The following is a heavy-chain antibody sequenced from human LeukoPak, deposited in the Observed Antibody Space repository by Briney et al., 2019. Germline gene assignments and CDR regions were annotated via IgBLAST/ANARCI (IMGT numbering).Heavy chain of an antibody. CDR3: ARDASSFYSSDFDY. J-gene: IGHJ4*02. V-gene: IGHV3-7*01. CDR2: IKQDGSEK. Sequence: GGSLRLSCAASGFTFSNYWMSWVRQTPGRGLEWVANIKQDGSEKYYVDSVKGRFTISRDNTKKSLSLQMNSLRAEDTAVYYRARDASSFYSSDFDYWGQGTLVTVSS. CDR1: GFTFSNYW. D-gene: IGHD3-22*01.